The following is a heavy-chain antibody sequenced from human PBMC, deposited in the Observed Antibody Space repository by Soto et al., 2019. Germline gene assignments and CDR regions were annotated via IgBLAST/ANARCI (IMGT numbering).Heavy chain of an antibody. CDR1: GGSISTSRYW. V-gene: IGHV4-39*01. CDR3: TRLPLTFAIDY. CDR2: IYYTGTT. Sequence: SETLSLTCTVSGGSISTSRYWWGWIRQPPGKGLEWIGSIYYTGTTSYNSSLKSGTTISIDTSKNQFSLALNYVTAAHTALYFFTRLPLTFAIDYWGQGALVTVSS. D-gene: IGHD2-21*01. J-gene: IGHJ4*02.